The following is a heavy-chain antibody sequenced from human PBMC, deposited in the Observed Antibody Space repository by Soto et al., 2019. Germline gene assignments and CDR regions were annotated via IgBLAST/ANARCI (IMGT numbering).Heavy chain of an antibody. CDR2: ISYDGSNK. D-gene: IGHD3-22*01. V-gene: IGHV3-30-3*01. CDR1: GFTFSSYA. J-gene: IGHJ4*02. Sequence: QVQLVESGGGVVQPGRSLRLSCAASGFTFSSYAMHWVRQAPGKGLEWVAVISYDGSNKYYADSVKGRFTISRDNSKNTLYLQMNSLRAEDTAVYYCARPYYDSSGYTFDYWGQGTLVTVSS. CDR3: ARPYYDSSGYTFDY.